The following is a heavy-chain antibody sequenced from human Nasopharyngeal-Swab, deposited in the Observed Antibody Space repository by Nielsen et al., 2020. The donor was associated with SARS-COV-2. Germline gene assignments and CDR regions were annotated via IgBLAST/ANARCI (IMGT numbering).Heavy chain of an antibody. Sequence: SETLSLTCTVSGGSIRSYYWSWIRQPPGKGLEWIGYIYYSGSTNYNPSLKSRVTISEDTSENQFSLRLSSVTAADTAVYYCARRYHSYGSSHFDYWGQGTLVTVSS. D-gene: IGHD5-18*01. CDR2: IYYSGST. J-gene: IGHJ4*02. CDR3: ARRYHSYGSSHFDY. V-gene: IGHV4-59*01. CDR1: GGSIRSYY.